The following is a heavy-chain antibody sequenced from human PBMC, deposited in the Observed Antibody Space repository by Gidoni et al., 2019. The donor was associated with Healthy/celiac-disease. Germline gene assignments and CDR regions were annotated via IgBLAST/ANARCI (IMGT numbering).Heavy chain of an antibody. V-gene: IGHV3-11*05. CDR3: ARVLVGGSGSYSYYFDY. Sequence: QVQLVESGGGLVKPGGSLRLSCAASGFTFRDYYMSWIRQAPGKGLEWVSYISSSSSYTNYADSVKGRFTISRDNAKNSLYLQMNSLRAEDTAVYYCARVLVGGSGSYSYYFDYWGQGTLVTVSS. J-gene: IGHJ4*02. CDR2: ISSSSSYT. CDR1: GFTFRDYY. D-gene: IGHD3-10*01.